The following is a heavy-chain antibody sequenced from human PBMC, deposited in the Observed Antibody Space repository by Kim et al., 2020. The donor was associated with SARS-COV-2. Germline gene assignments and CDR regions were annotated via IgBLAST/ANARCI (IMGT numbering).Heavy chain of an antibody. J-gene: IGHJ4*02. CDR1: GFTFSSYA. CDR3: AKETNYYDSSGYLGGFDY. Sequence: GGSLRLSCAASGFTFSSYAMSWVRQAPGKGLEWVLAISGSGGSTYYADSVKGRFTISRDNSKNTLYLQMNSLRAEDTAVYYCAKETNYYDSSGYLGGFDYWGQGTLVTVSS. D-gene: IGHD3-22*01. CDR2: ISGSGGST. V-gene: IGHV3-23*01.